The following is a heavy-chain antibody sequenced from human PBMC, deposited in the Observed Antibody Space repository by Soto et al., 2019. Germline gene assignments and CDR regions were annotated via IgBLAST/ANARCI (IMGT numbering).Heavy chain of an antibody. Sequence: QLQLQESGPGLVKPSETLSLTCTVSGGSISSSSYYWGWIRQPPGKGLEWIGSIYYSGSTYYNPSLKSRVTTSVDTSKNQFSRKLSSVTAADTAVYYCARQGEDVVVVAASPGYFDLWGRGTLVTVSS. J-gene: IGHJ2*01. CDR2: IYYSGST. CDR3: ARQGEDVVVVAASPGYFDL. V-gene: IGHV4-39*01. CDR1: GGSISSSSYY. D-gene: IGHD2-15*01.